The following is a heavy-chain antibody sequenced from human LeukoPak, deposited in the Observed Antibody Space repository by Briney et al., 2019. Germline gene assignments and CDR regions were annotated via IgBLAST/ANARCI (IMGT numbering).Heavy chain of an antibody. J-gene: IGHJ4*02. V-gene: IGHV3-30*18. CDR1: GFTFSSYG. D-gene: IGHD3-10*01. CDR3: SKQQVIGENIDY. Sequence: GRSLRLSCAASGFTFSSYGMHWVRQAPGKGLEWVAVISYDGTDVHYADSTKGRFTISRDNSRDTLYLQMDTLGSGDTAVYYCSKQQVIGENIDYWGQGTLVTVSS. CDR2: ISYDGTDV.